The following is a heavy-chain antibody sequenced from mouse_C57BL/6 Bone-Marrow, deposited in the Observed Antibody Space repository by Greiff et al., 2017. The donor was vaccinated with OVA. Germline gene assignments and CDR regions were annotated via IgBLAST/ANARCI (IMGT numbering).Heavy chain of an antibody. CDR2: INPSSGYT. Sequence: VQGVESGAELARPGASVKMSCKASGYTFTSYTMHWVKQRPGQGLEWIGYINPSSGYTKYNQKFKDKATLTADKSSSTAYMQLSSLTSEDSAVYYCARTTTVDYFDYWGQGTTLTVSS. V-gene: IGHV1-4*01. J-gene: IGHJ2*01. CDR3: ARTTTVDYFDY. D-gene: IGHD1-1*01. CDR1: GYTFTSYT.